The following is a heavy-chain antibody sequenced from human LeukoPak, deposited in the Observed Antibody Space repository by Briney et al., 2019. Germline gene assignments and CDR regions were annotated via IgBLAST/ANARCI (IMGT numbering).Heavy chain of an antibody. CDR1: GFIFSNYW. CDR3: ARDGFFDY. J-gene: IGHJ4*02. CDR2: IKQDGSET. Sequence: GGSLRLSCATSGFIFSNYWMSWVRQAPGKGLEWVANIKQDGSETYYVDSVKGRFTISRDDAKNSLYLQMNSLRAEDTAVYYCARDGFFDYWGQGTLVTVSS. V-gene: IGHV3-7*01. D-gene: IGHD5-12*01.